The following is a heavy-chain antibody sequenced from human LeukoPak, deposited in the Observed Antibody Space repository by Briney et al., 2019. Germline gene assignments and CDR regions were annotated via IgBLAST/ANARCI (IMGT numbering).Heavy chain of an antibody. CDR1: GFTFSSYS. V-gene: IGHV3-21*01. Sequence: PGGSLRLSCAASGFTFSSYSMNWVRQAPGKGLEWVSSISSSSSYIYYADSVKGRFSISRDNAKNSLYLQMNSLRAEDTAVYYCARVIGGYGDYWGQGTLVTVSS. D-gene: IGHD5-12*01. J-gene: IGHJ4*02. CDR2: ISSSSSYI. CDR3: ARVIGGYGDY.